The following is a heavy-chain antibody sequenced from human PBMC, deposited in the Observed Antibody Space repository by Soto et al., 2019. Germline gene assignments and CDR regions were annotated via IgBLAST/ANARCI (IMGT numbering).Heavy chain of an antibody. D-gene: IGHD1-1*01. CDR1: GYTFSDYY. V-gene: IGHV1-2*02. CDR2: INPNSGGT. CDR3: AREPATAKPEGVDF. J-gene: IGHJ4*02. Sequence: ASVKVSCKASGYTFSDYYIHWVRQAPGQGLEWMGWINPNSGGTKYAPKFQGGVTMTRDTSITAAYMELSRLRSGDTAVYYCAREPATAKPEGVDFWGQGTLVTVSS.